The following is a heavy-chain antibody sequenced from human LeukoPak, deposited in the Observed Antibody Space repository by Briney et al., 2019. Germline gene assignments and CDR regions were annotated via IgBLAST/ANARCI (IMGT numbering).Heavy chain of an antibody. J-gene: IGHJ3*02. CDR3: ARARYYYDAFDI. CDR1: GFTFSSYA. CDR2: ISGSGGST. Sequence: PGGSLRLSCAASGFTFSSYAMSWVRQAPGKGLEWVSAISGSGGSTYYADSVKGRFTISRDNSKNTLYLQMNSLRAEDTAVYYCARARYYYDAFDIWGQGTMVTVSS. D-gene: IGHD3-10*01. V-gene: IGHV3-23*01.